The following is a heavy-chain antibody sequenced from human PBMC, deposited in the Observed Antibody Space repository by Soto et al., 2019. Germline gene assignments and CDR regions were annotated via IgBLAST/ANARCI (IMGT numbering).Heavy chain of an antibody. CDR1: GDSISSGGYY. V-gene: IGHV4-31*03. J-gene: IGHJ4*02. Sequence: QVQLQESGPGLVKPSQTLSLTCTVSGDSISSGGYYWSWIRQHPGKGLEWIGYIYYSGTTYYNPSLERRVTISAHASENQFSLKLHSVTAADTAVYYCARTYYNGSRGPFDYWGQGTLVTVSS. CDR3: ARTYYNGSRGPFDY. CDR2: IYYSGTT. D-gene: IGHD3-22*01.